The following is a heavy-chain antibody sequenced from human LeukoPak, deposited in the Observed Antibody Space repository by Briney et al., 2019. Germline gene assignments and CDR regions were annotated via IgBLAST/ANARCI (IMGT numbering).Heavy chain of an antibody. V-gene: IGHV4-59*08. CDR3: AQTTGWPGFDF. J-gene: IGHJ4*02. CDR2: IYNGRNT. Sequence: SETLSLTCSASGASTSSRYWSWIRQSPGRTLEWIGHIYNGRNTKYNPSLTSRVTISVDTSKNQFSLSLTSVTAADTAIYYCAQTTGWPGFDFWGPGALVTVSS. D-gene: IGHD6-19*01. CDR1: GASTSSRY.